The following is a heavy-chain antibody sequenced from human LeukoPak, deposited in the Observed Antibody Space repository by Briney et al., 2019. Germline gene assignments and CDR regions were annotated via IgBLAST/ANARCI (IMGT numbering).Heavy chain of an antibody. CDR2: ISSSGSTI. CDR1: GFTFSTYT. J-gene: IGHJ6*03. V-gene: IGHV3-48*04. Sequence: GGSLRLSCAASGFTFSTYTMNWVRQAPGKGLEWVSYISSSGSTIYYADSVKGRFTISRDNAKNSLYLQMNSLRAEDTAVYYCARGLSGAALTGTTPYYMDVWGKGTSVTVSS. CDR3: ARGLSGAALTGTTPYYMDV. D-gene: IGHD1-20*01.